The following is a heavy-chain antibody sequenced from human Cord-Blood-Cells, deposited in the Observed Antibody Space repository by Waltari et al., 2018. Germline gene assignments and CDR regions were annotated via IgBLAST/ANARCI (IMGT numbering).Heavy chain of an antibody. Sequence: QITLKESGPTLVKPTQTLTLTCTFSGFSLSTSGVGVGWIRQPPGKALEWLARIYWNDDKRYSPSLKSRLTITKDTSKNQVVLTMTNMDPVDTATYYCAHSRSADDSLTGYYPLFDYWGQGTLVTVSS. CDR2: IYWNDDK. CDR1: GFSLSTSGVG. J-gene: IGHJ4*02. CDR3: AHSRSADDSLTGYYPLFDY. V-gene: IGHV2-5*01. D-gene: IGHD3-9*01.